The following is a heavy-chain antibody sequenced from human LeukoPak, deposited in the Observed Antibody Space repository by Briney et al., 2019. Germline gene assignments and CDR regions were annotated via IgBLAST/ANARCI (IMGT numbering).Heavy chain of an antibody. D-gene: IGHD5-18*01. CDR1: GGSISGHY. V-gene: IGHV4-59*11. Sequence: SETLSLTCTVSGGSISGHYWSWIRQPPGKGLEWLAYIYDSGSAKYNPSLKSRVTISVDTSKNQFSLKLSSVTAADTAVYYCARGSFNGYRFSGLDYWDQGTLVTVSS. J-gene: IGHJ4*02. CDR3: ARGSFNGYRFSGLDY. CDR2: IYDSGSA.